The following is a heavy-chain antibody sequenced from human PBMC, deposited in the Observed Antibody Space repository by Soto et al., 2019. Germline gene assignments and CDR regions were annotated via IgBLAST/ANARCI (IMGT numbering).Heavy chain of an antibody. V-gene: IGHV3-23*01. CDR1: GFTFTNYA. CDR2: INGGGDST. CDR3: AKGSARGTEDYLDS. Sequence: EVQLLESGGVLVQPGGSLRLSCAVSGFTFTNYAMSWVRQAPGKGLEWVSAINGGGDSTYYADSVKGRFTISRDSSKNTLYLQMSSLRDEATAVYFCAKGSARGTEDYLDSWGQGTLVTV. D-gene: IGHD1-1*01. J-gene: IGHJ4*02.